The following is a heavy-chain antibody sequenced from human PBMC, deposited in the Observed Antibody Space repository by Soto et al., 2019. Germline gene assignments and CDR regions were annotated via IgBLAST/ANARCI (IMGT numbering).Heavy chain of an antibody. D-gene: IGHD5-12*01. Sequence: SETLSLTCTVSGGSISNYYWSWIRQPAGKGLEWIGRIYTSGSTDYNPSLKSRVTISIDTSKNQFSLKVTSMTAADTAVYYCARERREEIHDGYDIDYWGQGTLVTVS. CDR2: IYTSGST. CDR1: GGSISNYY. CDR3: ARERREEIHDGYDIDY. J-gene: IGHJ4*02. V-gene: IGHV4-4*07.